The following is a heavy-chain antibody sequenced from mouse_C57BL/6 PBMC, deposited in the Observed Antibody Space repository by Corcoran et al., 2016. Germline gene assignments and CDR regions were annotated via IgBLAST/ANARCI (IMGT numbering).Heavy chain of an antibody. CDR3: ARYSSYDAWFAY. Sequence: QIQLVQSGPELKKPGETVKISCKASGYTFTTYGMSWVKQAPGKGLKWMGWINNYSGVPTYADDFKGRFAFSLETSASTAYLQINNLKNEDTATYFCARYSSYDAWFAYWGQGTLVTVSA. V-gene: IGHV9-3*01. CDR1: GYTFTTYG. J-gene: IGHJ3*01. CDR2: INNYSGVP. D-gene: IGHD1-1*01.